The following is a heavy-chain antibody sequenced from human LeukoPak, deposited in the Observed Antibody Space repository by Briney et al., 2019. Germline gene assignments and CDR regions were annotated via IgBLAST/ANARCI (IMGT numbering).Heavy chain of an antibody. V-gene: IGHV1-24*01. CDR1: GYTLTDLS. CDR2: FDPEDGET. Sequence: GASVKVSCKVSGYTLTDLSMHWVRQAPGKGLEWMGGFDPEDGETIYAQKFQGRVTMTEDTSTDTAYMELSSLRSEDTAVYYCATDGATTVTTLGFDYWGQGTLVTVSS. CDR3: ATDGATTVTTLGFDY. J-gene: IGHJ4*02. D-gene: IGHD4-17*01.